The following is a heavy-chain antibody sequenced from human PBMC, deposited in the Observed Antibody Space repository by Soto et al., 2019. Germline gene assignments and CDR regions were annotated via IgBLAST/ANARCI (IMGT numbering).Heavy chain of an antibody. CDR3: ARGSTCSSTSCYSYNWFDP. CDR2: IYHSGST. D-gene: IGHD2-2*01. J-gene: IGHJ5*02. Sequence: SETLSLTCAVSGGSISSGGYSWSWIRQPPGKGLEWIGYIYHSGSTYYNPSLKSRVTISVDRSKNQFSLKLSSVTAADTAVYYCARGSTCSSTSCYSYNWFDPWGQGTLVTVSS. V-gene: IGHV4-30-2*01. CDR1: GGSISSGGYS.